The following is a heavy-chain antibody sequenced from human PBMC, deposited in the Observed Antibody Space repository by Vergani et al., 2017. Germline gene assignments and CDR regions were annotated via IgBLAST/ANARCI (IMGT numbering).Heavy chain of an antibody. V-gene: IGHV1-46*03. CDR2: INPSGGHT. CDR3: ARGDDGILTGYRY. D-gene: IGHD3-9*01. Sequence: QVQVVQSGAEVKKSGASVKVSCKTSGYTFSNYYMHWLRQAPGQGLEWMGIINPSGGHTNYAQKFQGRVTMTRDTYTSTVYMELRSLRSADTAIYYCARGDDGILTGYRYWGQGPLVTVSA. J-gene: IGHJ4*02. CDR1: GYTFSNYY.